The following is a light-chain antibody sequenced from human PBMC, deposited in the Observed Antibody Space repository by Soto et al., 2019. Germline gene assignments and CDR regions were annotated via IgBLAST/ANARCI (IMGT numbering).Light chain of an antibody. Sequence: DIQMTQSPSILSASVGDRVVLTCRASQSISSYLAWYQHKPGKAPNLLIYRASNLEPGVPSRFSGSGSGTEFTLTLTSLQPDDFATYHCQQYSDYPYTFGQGTKLEIK. CDR2: RAS. CDR3: QQYSDYPYT. J-gene: IGKJ2*01. V-gene: IGKV1-5*03. CDR1: QSISSY.